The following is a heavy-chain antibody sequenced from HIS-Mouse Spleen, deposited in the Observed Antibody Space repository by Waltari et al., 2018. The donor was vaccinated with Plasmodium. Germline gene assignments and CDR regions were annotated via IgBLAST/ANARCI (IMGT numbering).Heavy chain of an antibody. V-gene: IGHV1-2*06. J-gene: IGHJ1*01. CDR3: ARVLGYKAAAGTFVEYFQH. CDR2: IKPNSGGT. D-gene: IGHD6-13*01. Sequence: QVQLVQSGAEVKKPGASVKVSCKASGYTFTGYYMHWVRQAPGQGLEWMGRIKPNSGGTNYAQKFQGRLTMTRDTSISTAYMELSRLRSDDTAVYYCARVLGYKAAAGTFVEYFQHWGQGTLVTVSS. CDR1: GYTFTGYY.